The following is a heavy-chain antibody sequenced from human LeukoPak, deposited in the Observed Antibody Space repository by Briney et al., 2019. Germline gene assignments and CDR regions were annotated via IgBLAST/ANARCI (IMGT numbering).Heavy chain of an antibody. J-gene: IGHJ5*02. V-gene: IGHV3-74*03. CDR3: ARGSNTVTTKDWFDT. CDR1: GFTFSADW. Sequence: GGSLRLSCAASGFTFSADWMHWVRQVPGKGLVWVAHINTDGTTTTYGDSVEGRFTISRDNAQKALYIEMNSLRDNDTAVYYSARGSNTVTTKDWFDTWGQGTQVTVSS. CDR2: INTDGTTT. D-gene: IGHD4-17*01.